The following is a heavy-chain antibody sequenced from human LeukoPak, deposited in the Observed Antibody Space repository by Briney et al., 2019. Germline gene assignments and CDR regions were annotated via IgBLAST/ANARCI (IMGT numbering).Heavy chain of an antibody. CDR1: GYSISSGYY. Sequence: SQTLSLTCTVSGYSISSGYYWGWIRQPPGKGLEWIGSIYHSGSTYYNPSLKSRVTISVDTSKNQFSLKLSSVTAADTAVYYCARGVHITMVRGAFDYWGQGTLVTVSS. CDR2: IYHSGST. V-gene: IGHV4-38-2*02. CDR3: ARGVHITMVRGAFDY. D-gene: IGHD3-10*01. J-gene: IGHJ4*02.